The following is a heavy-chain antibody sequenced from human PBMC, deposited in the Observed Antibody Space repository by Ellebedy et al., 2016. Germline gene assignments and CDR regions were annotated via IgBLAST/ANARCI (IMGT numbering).Heavy chain of an antibody. CDR1: GYTFTSYG. J-gene: IGHJ4*02. Sequence: ASVKVSCKASGYTFTSYGISWVRQAPGQGLEWMGWIHPNSGDTKYAQKFQGRVTMTRDTSISTVYMELRSLRSDDTAVYYCARGSFFDYWGQGTLVTVSS. D-gene: IGHD1-26*01. CDR2: IHPNSGDT. V-gene: IGHV1-2*02. CDR3: ARGSFFDY.